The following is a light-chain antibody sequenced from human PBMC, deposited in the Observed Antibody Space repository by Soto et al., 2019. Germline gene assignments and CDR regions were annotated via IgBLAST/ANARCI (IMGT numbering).Light chain of an antibody. CDR3: HQRSNWPPT. V-gene: IGKV3-11*01. Sequence: EIVLTQSPATLSLSPGDGASLSCRASQSVSSYLAWYQQKPGQAPRLLIYDASNRATGIPARFSGSGSGTDFTLTISSLEPEDFAVYYCHQRSNWPPTFGQGTRLE. CDR1: QSVSSY. J-gene: IGKJ5*01. CDR2: DAS.